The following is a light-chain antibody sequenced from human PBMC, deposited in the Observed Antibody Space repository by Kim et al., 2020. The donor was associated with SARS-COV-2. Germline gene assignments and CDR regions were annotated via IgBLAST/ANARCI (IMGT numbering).Light chain of an antibody. J-gene: IGKJ2*01. Sequence: EIVLTQSPGTLSLSPGERATLSCRASPRVSTSNLAWYQQKPGQAPRLLIYAAIHRPGGIPDRFSGSGSGTDFTLTISRLEPEDFAVYYCQYYETSPYTFGQGTKLEIK. CDR1: PRVSTSN. V-gene: IGKV3-20*01. CDR3: QYYETSPYT. CDR2: AAI.